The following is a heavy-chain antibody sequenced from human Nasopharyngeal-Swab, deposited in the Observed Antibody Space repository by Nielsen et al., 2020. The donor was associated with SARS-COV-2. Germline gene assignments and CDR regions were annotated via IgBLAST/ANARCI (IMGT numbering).Heavy chain of an antibody. V-gene: IGHV1-69*06. D-gene: IGHD5-18*01. J-gene: IGHJ6*03. CDR2: IIPIFGTA. Sequence: SVKVSCKASGGTFSSYAISWVRQAPGQGLERMGGIIPIFGTANYAQKFQGRVTITADKSTSTAYMELSSLRSEDTAVYYCARSRYAGYSYGLGYYYYMDVWGKGTTVTVSS. CDR1: GGTFSSYA. CDR3: ARSRYAGYSYGLGYYYYMDV.